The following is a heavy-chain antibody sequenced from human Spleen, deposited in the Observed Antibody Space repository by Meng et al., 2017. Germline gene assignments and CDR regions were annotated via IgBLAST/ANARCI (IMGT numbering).Heavy chain of an antibody. CDR3: ARGPTTMAHDFDY. CDR2: INHSGST. D-gene: IGHD4-11*01. CDR1: GGSFSDYY. J-gene: IGHJ4*02. Sequence: QVQPQQWGAVLLKPSETLSLTCVVSGGSFSDYYWSWIRQSPGKGLEWIGEINHSGSTNYNPSLESRATISVDTSQNNLSLKLSSVTAADSAVYYCARGPTTMAHDFDYWGQGTLVTVSS. V-gene: IGHV4-34*01.